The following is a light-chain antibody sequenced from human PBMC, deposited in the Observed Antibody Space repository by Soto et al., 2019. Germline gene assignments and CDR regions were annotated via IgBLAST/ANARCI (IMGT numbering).Light chain of an antibody. CDR2: KIS. J-gene: IGKJ1*01. Sequence: DIVMTQTPLSSPVTLGQPASISCRSSQSFVHSDGNTYLSWLQQRPGQPPRLLIYKISNRVSGVPDRFSGSGAGTDFTLKISRVEAGDVGVYYCMQATQFPTFGQGTKVEIK. V-gene: IGKV2-24*01. CDR3: MQATQFPT. CDR1: QSFVHSDGNTY.